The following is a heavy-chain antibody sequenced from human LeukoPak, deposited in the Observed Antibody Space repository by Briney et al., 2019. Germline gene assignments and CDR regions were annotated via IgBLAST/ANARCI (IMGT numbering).Heavy chain of an antibody. D-gene: IGHD1-26*01. Sequence: SETLSLTCTVSGGSISSYYWSWIRQPAGEGLEWIGRIYSSGGTNYNPSLKSRVTLSVATSKNQFSLKLTSVTAADTAVYYCARMYSGTYGGIDYWGQGTLVTVSS. CDR3: ARMYSGTYGGIDY. CDR2: IYSSGGT. CDR1: GGSISSYY. J-gene: IGHJ4*02. V-gene: IGHV4-4*07.